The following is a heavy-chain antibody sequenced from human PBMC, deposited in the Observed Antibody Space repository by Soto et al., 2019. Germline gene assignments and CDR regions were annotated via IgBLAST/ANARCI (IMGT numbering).Heavy chain of an antibody. V-gene: IGHV1-2*02. CDR3: VRGLRWRDLDY. J-gene: IGHJ4*02. Sequence: QVQLVQSGAEARKPGASVRVSCKASGYTFIDYFIHWVRQAPGQGLEWMGCINPSSDATDYSQKFRGRVTMTRDTSIGTASMELSRLRSDDNDVYYCVRGLRWRDLDYWGQGTPVTVSA. D-gene: IGHD2-15*01. CDR2: INPSSDAT. CDR1: GYTFIDYF.